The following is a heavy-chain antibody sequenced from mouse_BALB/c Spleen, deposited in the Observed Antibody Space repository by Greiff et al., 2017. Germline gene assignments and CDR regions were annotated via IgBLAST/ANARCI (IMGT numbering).Heavy chain of an antibody. CDR1: GYTFTSYY. D-gene: IGHD2-2*01. J-gene: IGHJ2*01. CDR2: INPSNGGT. CDR3: TIWLRVFDY. V-gene: IGHV1S16*01. Sequence: QVQLQQSGAELVKPGASVKLSCKASGYTFTSYYMYWVKQRPGQGLEWIGEINPSNGGTNFNEKFKSKATLTVDKSSSTAYMQLSSLTSEDSAVYYCTIWLRVFDYWGQGTTLTVSS.